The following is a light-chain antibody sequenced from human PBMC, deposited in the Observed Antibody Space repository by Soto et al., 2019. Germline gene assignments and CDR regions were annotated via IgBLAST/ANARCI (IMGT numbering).Light chain of an antibody. CDR1: QTLSNSF. CDR3: QQFCELQII. V-gene: IGKV3-20*01. Sequence: IFLTHSPCPLCLSPRGRATLSCRASQTLSNSFIAWYQQKPGQAPRLCIYDTSSRATGVPDRYSASGSGTDFTFTISRLQPDDCGIFYCQQFCELQIILGHGTRL. J-gene: IGKJ5*01. CDR2: DTS.